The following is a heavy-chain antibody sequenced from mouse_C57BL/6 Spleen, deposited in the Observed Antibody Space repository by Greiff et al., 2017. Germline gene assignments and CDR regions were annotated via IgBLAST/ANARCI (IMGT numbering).Heavy chain of an antibody. CDR3: ETYDYSYYAMDY. J-gene: IGHJ4*01. Sequence: QVQLQQSGPELVKPGASVKISCKASGYAFSGSWMHWVKQGPGKGLEWIGRIYPVDGDANYNGKLEGKATLTANKASSTAYMQLSRLTSEDSAVYFCETYDYSYYAMDYWGQGTSVTVSS. CDR1: GYAFSGSW. V-gene: IGHV1-82*01. D-gene: IGHD2-4*01. CDR2: IYPVDGDA.